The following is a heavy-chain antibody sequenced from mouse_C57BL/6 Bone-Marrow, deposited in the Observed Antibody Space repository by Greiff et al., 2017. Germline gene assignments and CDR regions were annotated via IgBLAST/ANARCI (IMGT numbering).Heavy chain of an antibody. J-gene: IGHJ2*01. CDR2: IDPSDSET. Sequence: VKLQQPGAELVRPGSSVKLSCKASGYTFTSYWMHWVKQRPIQGLEWIGNIDPSDSETHYNQKFKDKATLTVDKSSSTAYMQLSSLTSEDSAVYYCARGTVVATFDYWGQGTTLTVSS. CDR1: GYTFTSYW. V-gene: IGHV1-52*01. D-gene: IGHD1-1*01. CDR3: ARGTVVATFDY.